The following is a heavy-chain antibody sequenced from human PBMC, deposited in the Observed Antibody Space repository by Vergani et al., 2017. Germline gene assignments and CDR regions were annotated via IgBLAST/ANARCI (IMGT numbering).Heavy chain of an antibody. CDR2: IYPGDSDT. V-gene: IGHV5-51*01. Sequence: EVQLVQSGAEVKKAGESLKISCKGSGYSFTSYWIGWVRQMPGKGLEWLGIIYPGDSDTRYSPSFQGQVTISADKSISTAYLQWSRLKASDTAMYYCARDGLYYDILSGSYYGMDVWGQGTTVTVSS. CDR1: GYSFTSYW. D-gene: IGHD3-9*01. J-gene: IGHJ6*02. CDR3: ARDGLYYDILSGSYYGMDV.